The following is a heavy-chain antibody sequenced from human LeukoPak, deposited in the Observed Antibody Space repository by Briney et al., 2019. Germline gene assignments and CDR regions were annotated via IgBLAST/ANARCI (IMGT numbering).Heavy chain of an antibody. CDR1: GFTFSSYE. J-gene: IGHJ6*02. CDR2: ISSSGSTI. Sequence: QPGGSLRLSCAASGFTFSSYEMNWVRQAPGKGLEWVSYISSSGSTIYYADSVKGRFTISRDNAKNSLYLQMYSLRAEDTAVYYCARDAREDGMDVWGQGTTVTVSS. V-gene: IGHV3-48*03. CDR3: ARDAREDGMDV.